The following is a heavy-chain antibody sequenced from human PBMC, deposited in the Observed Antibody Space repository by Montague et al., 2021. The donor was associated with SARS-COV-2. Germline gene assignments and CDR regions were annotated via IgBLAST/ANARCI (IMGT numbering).Heavy chain of an antibody. Sequence: SETLSLTRVVSDVSLSSSTWWSWVRQSPGKGLEWVGETYLSGFTQYNPSVKSRVTISLDDSRSQFSLRLTSVTAAGTAVYFCARGGLGNRGFDYWGQGALVTVSS. CDR3: ARGGLGNRGFDY. CDR2: TYLSGFT. J-gene: IGHJ4*02. D-gene: IGHD3/OR15-3a*01. V-gene: IGHV4-4*02. CDR1: DVSLSSSTW.